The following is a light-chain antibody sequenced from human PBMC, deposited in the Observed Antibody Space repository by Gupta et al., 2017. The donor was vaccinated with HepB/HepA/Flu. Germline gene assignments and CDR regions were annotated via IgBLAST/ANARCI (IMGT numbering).Light chain of an antibody. Sequence: QSALTQPRSVSGAPGPSVTISCPGTSSDIGGYNYVSWYQQHPGKAPKLMIYDVDKRPSGVPDRLSGSKSGNTASLTISGLQPEDEAEYYCCSYAGSPYVFGTGTKVTVL. V-gene: IGLV2-11*01. CDR2: DVD. CDR3: CSYAGSPYV. J-gene: IGLJ1*01. CDR1: SSDIGGYNY.